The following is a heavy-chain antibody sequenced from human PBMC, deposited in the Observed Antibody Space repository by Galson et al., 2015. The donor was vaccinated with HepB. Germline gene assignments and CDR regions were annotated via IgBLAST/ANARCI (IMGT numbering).Heavy chain of an antibody. CDR2: ISAYNGNT. J-gene: IGHJ6*02. D-gene: IGHD3-22*01. CDR1: GYTFTSYG. Sequence: SVKVSCKASGYTFTSYGISWVRQAPGQGLEWMGWISAYNGNTNYAQKLQGRVTMTTDTSTSTAYMELRSLRSDDTAVYYCARVPASHTLNYDSSGYHFFHGMDVWGQGTTVTVSS. CDR3: ARVPASHTLNYDSSGYHFFHGMDV. V-gene: IGHV1-18*04.